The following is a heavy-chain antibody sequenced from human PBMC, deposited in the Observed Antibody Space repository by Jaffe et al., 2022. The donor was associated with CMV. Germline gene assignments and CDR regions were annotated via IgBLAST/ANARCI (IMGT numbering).Heavy chain of an antibody. V-gene: IGHV2-70*15. D-gene: IGHD6-13*01. Sequence: QVTLRESGPALVKPTQTLTLTCTFSGFSLSTSGMCVSWIRQPPGKALEWLARIDWDDDKYYSTSLKTRLTISKDTSKNQVVLTMTNMDPVDTATYYCARERIAAAGTEDAFDIWGQGTMVTVSS. CDR1: GFSLSTSGMC. CDR3: ARERIAAAGTEDAFDI. J-gene: IGHJ3*02. CDR2: IDWDDDK.